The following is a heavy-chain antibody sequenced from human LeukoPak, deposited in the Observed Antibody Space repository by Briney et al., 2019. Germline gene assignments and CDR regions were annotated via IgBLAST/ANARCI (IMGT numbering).Heavy chain of an antibody. D-gene: IGHD3-10*01. CDR1: GGSISSSSYY. Sequence: PSETLSLTCTVSGGSISSSSYYWGWIRQPPGKGLEWIGSIYYSGSTYYNPSLESRVTISVDTSKNQFSLKLSSVTAADTAVYYCARDRAMVRGVIDYWGQGTLVTVSS. CDR2: IYYSGST. J-gene: IGHJ4*02. CDR3: ARDRAMVRGVIDY. V-gene: IGHV4-39*07.